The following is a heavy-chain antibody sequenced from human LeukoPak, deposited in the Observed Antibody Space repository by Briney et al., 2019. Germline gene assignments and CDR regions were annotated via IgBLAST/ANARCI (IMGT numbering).Heavy chain of an antibody. CDR3: ARDRRSSSWYYYYGMDV. J-gene: IGHJ6*02. CDR1: GGSISSSSYY. CDR2: IYYSGST. Sequence: SETLSLTCTVSGGSISSSSYYWGWIRQPPGKGLEWIGSIYYSGSTYYNPSLKSRVTISVDTSKNQFSLKLSSVTAADTAVYYCARDRRSSSWYYYYGMDVWGQGTTVTVSS. D-gene: IGHD6-13*01. V-gene: IGHV4-39*02.